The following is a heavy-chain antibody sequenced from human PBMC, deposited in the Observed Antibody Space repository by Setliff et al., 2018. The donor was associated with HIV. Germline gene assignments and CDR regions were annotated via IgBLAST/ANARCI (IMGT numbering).Heavy chain of an antibody. J-gene: IGHJ5*02. D-gene: IGHD3-16*02. V-gene: IGHV4-34*01. CDR3: ARAVGYDYVWGSYRYAVSWFDP. CDR1: GGSFSGYY. CDR2: INHSGST. Sequence: SLTCAVYGGSFSGYYWSWIRQPPGKGLEWIGEINHSGSTNYNPSLKSRVTISVDTSKNQFSLKLSSVTAADTAVYYCARAVGYDYVWGSYRYAVSWFDPWGQGTLVTVSS.